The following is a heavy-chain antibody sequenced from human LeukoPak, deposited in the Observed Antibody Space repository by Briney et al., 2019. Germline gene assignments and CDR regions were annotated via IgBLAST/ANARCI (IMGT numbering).Heavy chain of an antibody. CDR3: AKGYSSGWYNWFDP. V-gene: IGHV3-33*06. D-gene: IGHD6-19*01. J-gene: IGHJ5*02. CDR2: IWYDGSKK. Sequence: PGGSLRLSCAASGFSFSSYGMHWVRQAPGKGLEWVAVIWYDGSKKYYADSVKGRFIISRDNSKNTLYLQMSSLRAEDTAVYYCAKGYSSGWYNWFDPWGQGTLVTVSS. CDR1: GFSFSSYG.